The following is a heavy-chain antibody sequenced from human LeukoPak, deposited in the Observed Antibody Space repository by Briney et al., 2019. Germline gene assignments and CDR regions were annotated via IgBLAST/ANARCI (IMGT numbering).Heavy chain of an antibody. V-gene: IGHV3-7*03. CDR3: AKGGVVVTTMTDY. CDR1: GFTFSSYW. D-gene: IGHD2-21*02. Sequence: GGSLRLSCAASGFTFSSYWMSWVRQAPGKGLEWVANIKQDGSEKYYADSVKGRFTISRDNSKSSLYLQMNSLRTEDTALYYCAKGGVVVTTMTDYWGQGTLVTVSS. CDR2: IKQDGSEK. J-gene: IGHJ4*02.